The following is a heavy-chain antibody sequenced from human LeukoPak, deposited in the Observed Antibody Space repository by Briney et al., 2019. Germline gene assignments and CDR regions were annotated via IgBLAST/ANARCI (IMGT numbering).Heavy chain of an antibody. J-gene: IGHJ4*02. CDR1: GFTFSSYG. V-gene: IGHV3-30*18. CDR2: ISYDGSNK. Sequence: PGGSLRLSCAASGFTFSSYGMHWVRQAPGKGLEWVAVISYDGSNKYYADSVKGRFTISRDNSKNTLYLQMNSLRAEDTAVYYCAKIARAATNTDYWGQGTLVTVSS. D-gene: IGHD6-13*01. CDR3: AKIARAATNTDY.